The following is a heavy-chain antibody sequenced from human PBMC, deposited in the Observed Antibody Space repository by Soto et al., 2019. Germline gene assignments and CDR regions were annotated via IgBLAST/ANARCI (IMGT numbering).Heavy chain of an antibody. Sequence: QVQLVESGGGVVQPGRSLRLSCAASGFTFSSYAMHWVRQAPGKGLEWVAVISYDGSNKYYADSVKGRFTISRDNSKNTLYLQMTSLIAEDTAVYYCAREGVFTEPSNFDYWGQGTLVTVS. V-gene: IGHV3-30-3*01. CDR3: AREGVFTEPSNFDY. J-gene: IGHJ4*02. CDR1: GFTFSSYA. D-gene: IGHD3-10*01. CDR2: ISYDGSNK.